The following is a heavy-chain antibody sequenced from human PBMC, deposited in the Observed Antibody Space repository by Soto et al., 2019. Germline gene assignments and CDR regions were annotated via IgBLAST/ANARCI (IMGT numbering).Heavy chain of an antibody. Sequence: EVQLVESGGGLVQPGGSLRLSCAASGFTFSSYSMNWVRQAPGKGLEWVSYISSSSSTIYYADSVKGRFTVSRDNATNSLYLQMNRLKDEDTAVYYCATDGILYCTNGVCYNLQSYYYCMDVCGQGTTVTVSS. CDR3: ATDGILYCTNGVCYNLQSYYYCMDV. D-gene: IGHD2-8*01. J-gene: IGHJ6*02. V-gene: IGHV3-48*02. CDR2: ISSSSSTI. CDR1: GFTFSSYS.